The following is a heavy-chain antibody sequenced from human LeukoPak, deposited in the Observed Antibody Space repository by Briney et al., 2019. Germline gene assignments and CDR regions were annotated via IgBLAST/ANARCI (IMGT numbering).Heavy chain of an antibody. V-gene: IGHV3-23*01. CDR2: ISGSGGTT. J-gene: IGHJ4*02. D-gene: IGHD3-22*01. CDR1: GFTFSSYS. CDR3: AKERAYLVITPHRDFDY. Sequence: PGGSLRLSCAASGFTFSSYSMSWVRQAPGKGLGWVSGISGSGGTTYYADSVKGRFTISRDNSKNTLYLQMNSLRAEDTAVYYCAKERAYLVITPHRDFDYWGQGTLVTVSS.